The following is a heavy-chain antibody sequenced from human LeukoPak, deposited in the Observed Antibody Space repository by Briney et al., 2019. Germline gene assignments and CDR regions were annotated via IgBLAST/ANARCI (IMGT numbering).Heavy chain of an antibody. CDR2: IYGSGRT. CDR3: VVSPNQDFFDY. Sequence: SESLSLTCTVAGISINSHYLNWIRQLPGKGLEWIGHIYGSGRTNYNPSLKSRVTMSVDTSKRQFSLNPKSLTAADTAVYYCVVSPNQDFFDYWGQGPLVTVSS. V-gene: IGHV4-4*09. CDR1: GISINSHY. J-gene: IGHJ4*02.